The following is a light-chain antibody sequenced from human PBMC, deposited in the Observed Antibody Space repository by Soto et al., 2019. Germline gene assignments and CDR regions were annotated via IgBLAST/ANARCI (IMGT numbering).Light chain of an antibody. CDR1: QSVLYSSNNKDY. CDR3: QQYFTTPRT. J-gene: IGKJ1*01. V-gene: IGKV4-1*01. Sequence: DIVMTQSPDSLAVSLGERATINCKSSQSVLYSSNNKDYLAWYQQKPGQPPKLLIYWASTRQFGVPDRFSGSGSGTDFTLTSSSLQAEDVAVYYCQQYFTTPRTFGQGTKVEIK. CDR2: WAS.